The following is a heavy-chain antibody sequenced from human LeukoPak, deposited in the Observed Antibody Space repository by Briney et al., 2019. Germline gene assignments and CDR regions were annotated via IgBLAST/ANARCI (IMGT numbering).Heavy chain of an antibody. CDR3: ANSYYYGSGSYSKGHYFDY. CDR2: INSSSNSI. CDR1: GFTFSSYS. Sequence: SGGSLRLSCAASGFTFSSYSMNWVRQAPGKGLEWVSSINSSSNSIYYADSVKGRFTISRDNAKNSLYLQTNSLRAEDTAVYYCANSYYYGSGSYSKGHYFDYWGQGTLVTVSS. D-gene: IGHD3-10*01. J-gene: IGHJ4*02. V-gene: IGHV3-21*01.